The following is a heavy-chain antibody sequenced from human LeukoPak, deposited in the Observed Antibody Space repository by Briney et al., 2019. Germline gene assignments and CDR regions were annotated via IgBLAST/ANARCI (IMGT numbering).Heavy chain of an antibody. CDR3: AKDSKWELPHSWIAY. CDR1: GFTFSSYA. D-gene: IGHD1-26*01. CDR2: ISGSGGST. Sequence: GGSLRLSCAASGFTFSSYAMSWVRQAPGKGLEWVSAISGSGGSTYYADSVKGRFTISRDNSKNTLYLQMNSLRAEDTVVYYCAKDSKWELPHSWIAYWGQGTLVTVSS. J-gene: IGHJ4*02. V-gene: IGHV3-23*01.